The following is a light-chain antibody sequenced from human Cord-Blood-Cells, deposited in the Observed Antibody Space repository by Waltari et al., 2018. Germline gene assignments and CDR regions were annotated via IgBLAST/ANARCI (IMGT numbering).Light chain of an antibody. J-gene: IGKJ2*01. CDR1: QSISSW. V-gene: IGKV1-5*03. CDR3: QQYNSPMYT. CDR2: KAS. Sequence: DIQMTQSPSTLSASVGDRVTITCRASQSISSWLAWYKQKPGKAPKLRIYKASSLESGVPSRFSCSGSGTEFTLTISSLQPDDFVTYYCQQYNSPMYTFGQGTKLEIK.